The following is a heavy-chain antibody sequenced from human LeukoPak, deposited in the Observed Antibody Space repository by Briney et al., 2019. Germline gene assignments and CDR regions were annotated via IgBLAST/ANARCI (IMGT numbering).Heavy chain of an antibody. J-gene: IGHJ4*02. Sequence: SEPLSLPSAVYGGSFSGYYWSWIRRPPGKGLEWRGEINHSGSTNYNPSLKSRVTISVDTSKNQFSLKLSSVTAADTAVYYCARRWYYYDSSGGGSPFDYWGQGTLVTVSS. CDR3: ARRWYYYDSSGGGSPFDY. CDR1: GGSFSGYY. CDR2: INHSGST. D-gene: IGHD3-22*01. V-gene: IGHV4-34*01.